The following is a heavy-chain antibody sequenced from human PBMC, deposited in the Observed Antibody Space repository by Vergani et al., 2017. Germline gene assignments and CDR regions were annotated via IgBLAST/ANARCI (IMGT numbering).Heavy chain of an antibody. CDR3: ARAKNSGSSGTVDY. D-gene: IGHD1-26*01. Sequence: EVQLVESGGGLVKPGGSLRLSCAASGFTFSSYSMNWVRQAPGKGLEWVSSISSSSSYIYYADSVKGRFTISRDNAKNSLYLQMNSLRAEDTAVYYCARAKNSGSSGTVDYWGQGTLVTVSS. V-gene: IGHV3-21*01. J-gene: IGHJ4*02. CDR1: GFTFSSYS. CDR2: ISSSSSYI.